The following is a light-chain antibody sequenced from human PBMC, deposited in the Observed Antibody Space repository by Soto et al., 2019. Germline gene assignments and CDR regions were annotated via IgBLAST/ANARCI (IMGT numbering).Light chain of an antibody. CDR3: SSYTSSSTLRV. V-gene: IGLV2-14*01. CDR1: NRDVGSYNL. Sequence: QSALTQPASVSGSPGQSITIACTGTNRDVGSYNLVSWYQQRPGEAPKLIISEVRNRPSGISYRFTGSKSGNTASLTISGLQAEDEADYYCSSYTSSSTLRVFGGGTKLTVL. CDR2: EVR. J-gene: IGLJ3*02.